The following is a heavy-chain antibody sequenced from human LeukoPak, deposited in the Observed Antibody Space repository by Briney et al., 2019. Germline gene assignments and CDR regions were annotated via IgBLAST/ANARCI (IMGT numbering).Heavy chain of an antibody. CDR1: GGSISSYY. CDR3: ARDLRYSSSWPHFDY. V-gene: IGHV4-59*01. CDR2: IYYSGST. Sequence: SETLSLTCTVSGGSISSYYWNWIRQPPGKGLEWIGYIYYSGSTNYNPSLKSRVTISVDTSKNQFSLRLSSVTAADTAVYYCARDLRYSSSWPHFDYWGQGTLVTVSS. J-gene: IGHJ4*02. D-gene: IGHD6-13*01.